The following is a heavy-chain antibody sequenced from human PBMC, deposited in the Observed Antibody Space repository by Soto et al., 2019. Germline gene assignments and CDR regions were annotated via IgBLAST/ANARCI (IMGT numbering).Heavy chain of an antibody. Sequence: EVQLVESGGGLVQPGGSLILSCAASGFTFNTYHMNWVRQAPGKGLEWVAYIHSVCSRIYYADSVKGRFTISRDNAKNSLVLQMNSLRAEDTAVYYCARDGTTETTNYHYAMDVWGQVTTVTVSS. CDR2: IHSVCSRI. D-gene: IGHD4-17*01. J-gene: IGHJ6*02. V-gene: IGHV3-48*03. CDR3: ARDGTTETTNYHYAMDV. CDR1: GFTFNTYH.